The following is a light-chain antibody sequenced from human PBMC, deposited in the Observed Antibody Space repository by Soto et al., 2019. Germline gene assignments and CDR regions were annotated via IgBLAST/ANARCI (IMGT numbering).Light chain of an antibody. J-gene: IGKJ5*01. CDR3: QQRIT. V-gene: IGKV3-20*01. CDR1: QSVSSIY. Sequence: DIVLTQSPGTLSLSPGERATLSCRASQSVSSIYLAWYQQKPGQAPRLLIYGASNRATGIPDRFSGGGSGTDFTLTISRLEPEDFAVYYCQQRITFGQGTRLEIK. CDR2: GAS.